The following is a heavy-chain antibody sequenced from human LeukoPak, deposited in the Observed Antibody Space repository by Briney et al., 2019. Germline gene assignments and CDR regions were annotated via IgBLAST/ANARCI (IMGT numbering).Heavy chain of an antibody. J-gene: IGHJ4*02. V-gene: IGHV3-23*01. CDR2: ISGSGGST. D-gene: IGHD3-9*01. CDR1: GFTFSSYA. Sequence: GASLRLSCAASGFTFSSYAMSWVRQAPGKGLEWVSAISGSGGSTYYADSVKGRFTISRDNSKNTLYLQMNSLRAEDTAVYYCAKDSAPYYDILTGYSLFDYWGQGTLVTVSS. CDR3: AKDSAPYYDILTGYSLFDY.